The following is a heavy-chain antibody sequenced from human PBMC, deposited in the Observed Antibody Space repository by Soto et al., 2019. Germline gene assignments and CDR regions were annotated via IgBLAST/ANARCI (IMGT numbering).Heavy chain of an antibody. CDR2: IIPIFGTA. J-gene: IGHJ5*02. CDR3: ARDHIVVVPAAIMRPSGWFDP. Sequence: SVKVSCKASGGTFSSYAISWVRQAPGQGLEWMGGIIPIFGTANYAQKFQGRVTITADKSTSTAYMELSSLRSEDTAVYYCARDHIVVVPAAIMRPSGWFDPWGQGTLVTAPQ. D-gene: IGHD2-2*02. V-gene: IGHV1-69*06. CDR1: GGTFSSYA.